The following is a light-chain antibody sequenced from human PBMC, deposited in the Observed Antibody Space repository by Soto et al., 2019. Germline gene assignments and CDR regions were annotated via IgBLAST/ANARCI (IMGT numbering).Light chain of an antibody. CDR2: ATS. CDR1: QGVSNY. CDR3: QKYNSAPRT. Sequence: DFQMTQSPSSLSAFVGDRVTITCRASQGVSNYLAWYQHKPWKVPKLLIYATSTLQSGVPSRFSGSGSGTDFTLTISSLQPEDVATYYCQKYNSAPRTFGPGTKVDIK. V-gene: IGKV1-27*01. J-gene: IGKJ3*01.